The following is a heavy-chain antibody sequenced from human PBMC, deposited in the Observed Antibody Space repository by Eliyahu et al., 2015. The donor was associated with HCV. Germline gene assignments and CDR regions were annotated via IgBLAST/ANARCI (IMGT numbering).Heavy chain of an antibody. D-gene: IGHD3-22*01. V-gene: IGHV4-31*03. CDR1: GGSIRXGGYY. J-gene: IGHJ1*01. CDR3: ARGLGYYDSSGYYTLRYFQH. Sequence: QVQLQESGPGLVKPSQTLSLTCXVSGGSIRXGGYYXSWIRXHPGKGLEWIGYIYYSGNTYYNPSLKSRVTISVDMSKNQFSLKLSSVTAADTAVYYCARGLGYYDSSGYYTLRYFQHWGQGTLVTVSS. CDR2: IYYSGNT.